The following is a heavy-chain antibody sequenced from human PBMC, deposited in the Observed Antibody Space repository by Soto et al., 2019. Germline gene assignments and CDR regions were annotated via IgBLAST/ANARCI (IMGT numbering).Heavy chain of an antibody. J-gene: IGHJ5*02. Sequence: GGSRRLSCAASGFTFSSYGMHWVRQAPGKGLGWVAVIWYDGSNKYYADSVKGRFTISRDNSKNTLYLQMNSLRAEDTAVYYFARDNWVFRIAQNWFDPWGQGTLVTVSS. V-gene: IGHV3-33*01. CDR2: IWYDGSNK. CDR1: GFTFSSYG. CDR3: ARDNWVFRIAQNWFDP. D-gene: IGHD7-27*01.